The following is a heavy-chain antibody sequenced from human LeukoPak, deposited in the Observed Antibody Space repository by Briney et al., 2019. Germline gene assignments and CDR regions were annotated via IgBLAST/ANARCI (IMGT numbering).Heavy chain of an antibody. Sequence: GGSLRLSCAASGFTVSRSYISWVRQAPGKGLEWVSVIYTSGNTYYADSVRGRFTISRDNSKNTLYLQMNSLRAEDTAVYYCARAPFYFDSSNYPYFDYWGQGTLVTVSS. CDR2: IYTSGNT. J-gene: IGHJ4*02. CDR3: ARAPFYFDSSNYPYFDY. CDR1: GFTVSRSY. D-gene: IGHD3-22*01. V-gene: IGHV3-53*01.